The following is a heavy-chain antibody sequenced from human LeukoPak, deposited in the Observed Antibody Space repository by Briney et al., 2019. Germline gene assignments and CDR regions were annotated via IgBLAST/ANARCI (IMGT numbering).Heavy chain of an antibody. CDR2: IHTSGST. V-gene: IGHV4-39*07. J-gene: IGHJ6*03. D-gene: IGHD3-9*01. CDR3: ARRRLRYFDWLEGDYYYYYMDV. Sequence: SETPSLTCSVSGGSISSSSSYWGWIRQPPGKGLEWIGRIHTSGSTNYNPSLKSRVTISVDTSKNQFSLKLSSVTAADTAVYYCARRRLRYFDWLEGDYYYYYMDVWGKGTTVTISS. CDR1: GGSISSSSSY.